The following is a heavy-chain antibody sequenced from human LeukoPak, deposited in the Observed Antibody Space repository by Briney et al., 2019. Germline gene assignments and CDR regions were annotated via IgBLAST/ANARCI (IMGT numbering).Heavy chain of an antibody. Sequence: GGSLRLSCAASGFTFSSYWMHWVRQAPGKGLVWVSRINSDGSSTSYADSVKGRFTISRDNAKNTLYLQMNSLRAEDTAVYYCAREYIIWAAAGDWGQGTLVTVSS. CDR2: INSDGSST. J-gene: IGHJ4*02. CDR1: GFTFSSYW. CDR3: AREYIIWAAAGD. D-gene: IGHD6-13*01. V-gene: IGHV3-74*01.